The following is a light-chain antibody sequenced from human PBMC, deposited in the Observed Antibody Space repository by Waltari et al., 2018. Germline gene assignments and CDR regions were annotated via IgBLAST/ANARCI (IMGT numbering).Light chain of an antibody. J-gene: IGKJ1*01. CDR1: QSVSNL. V-gene: IGKV3-11*01. CDR3: QHRRNWPWT. CDR2: DAS. Sequence: EIVLTQSPATLSLSPGERATLSCRASQSVSNLLGWYQQEPGQAPRLLIYDASNRATGIPARFSGSGSGTDFTLTISSLEPEDFAIYYCQHRRNWPWTFGQGTRVEIK.